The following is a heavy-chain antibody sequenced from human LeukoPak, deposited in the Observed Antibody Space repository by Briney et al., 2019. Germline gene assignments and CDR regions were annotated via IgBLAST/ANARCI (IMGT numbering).Heavy chain of an antibody. CDR2: VSSSGST. CDR3: ARDGAGYTYSP. D-gene: IGHD5-18*01. J-gene: IGHJ5*02. Sequence: SETLSLTCSVSGDSITYFYWSWIRQAAGKGLEWIGRVSSSGSTDYNASLKSRVTMSVDTSKNQLSLKVSSVTAADTAIYYCARDGAGYTYSPWGQGTLVTVSS. CDR1: GDSITYFY. V-gene: IGHV4-4*07.